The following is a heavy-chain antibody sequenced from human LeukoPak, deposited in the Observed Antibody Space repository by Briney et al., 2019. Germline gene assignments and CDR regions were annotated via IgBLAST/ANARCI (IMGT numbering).Heavy chain of an antibody. CDR3: ASQLD. D-gene: IGHD2-2*01. Sequence: PGGSLRLSCAASGFTFSSYAMSWVRQAPGKGLEWVSGISWNSGSIGYADSVKGRFTISRDNAKNSLYLQMNSLRAEDTALYYCASQLDWGQGTLVTVSS. V-gene: IGHV3-9*01. CDR1: GFTFSSYA. J-gene: IGHJ4*02. CDR2: ISWNSGSI.